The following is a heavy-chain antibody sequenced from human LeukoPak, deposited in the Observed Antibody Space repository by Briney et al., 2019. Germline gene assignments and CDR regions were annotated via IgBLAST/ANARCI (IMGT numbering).Heavy chain of an antibody. CDR3: ARGEGPADNYYGSGSYYY. V-gene: IGHV1-8*01. D-gene: IGHD3-10*01. CDR1: GYTFTSYD. Sequence: ASVKVSCKASGYTFTSYDINWVRQATGQGLEWMGWMNPNSGNTGYAQKFQGRVTMTRNTSISTAYMELSSLRSEDTAVYYCARGEGPADNYYGSGSYYYWDQGTLVTVSS. CDR2: MNPNSGNT. J-gene: IGHJ4*02.